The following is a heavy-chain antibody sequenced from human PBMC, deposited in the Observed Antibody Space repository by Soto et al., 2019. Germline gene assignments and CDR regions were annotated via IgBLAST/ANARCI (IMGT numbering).Heavy chain of an antibody. CDR3: ARDLQLVMGY. D-gene: IGHD6-6*01. CDR1: GFTFSSYS. J-gene: IGHJ4*02. Sequence: GGSLRLSCAASGFTFSSYSMTWVRQAPGKGLEWVSSISSSSSYIYYADSVKGRFTISRDNAKNSLYLQMNSLRAEDTAVYYCARDLQLVMGYWGQGTLVTVSS. CDR2: ISSSSSYI. V-gene: IGHV3-21*01.